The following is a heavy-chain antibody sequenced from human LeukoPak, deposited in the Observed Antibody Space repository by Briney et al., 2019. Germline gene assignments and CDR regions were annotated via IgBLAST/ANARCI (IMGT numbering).Heavy chain of an antibody. Sequence: GGSLRLSCAASGFTFSSYGMHWVRQAPGKGLEWVAFIRYDGSNKYYADSVKGRFTISRDNSKNTLCLQMNSLRAEDTAVYYCAKDRTMYYYMDVWGKGTTVTISS. V-gene: IGHV3-30*02. D-gene: IGHD4/OR15-4a*01. CDR1: GFTFSSYG. CDR3: AKDRTMYYYMDV. J-gene: IGHJ6*03. CDR2: IRYDGSNK.